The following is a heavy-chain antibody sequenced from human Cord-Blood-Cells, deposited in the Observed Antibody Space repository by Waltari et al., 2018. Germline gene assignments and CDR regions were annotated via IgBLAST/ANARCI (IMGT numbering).Heavy chain of an antibody. CDR3: ARAGSAYYDFWSGYSHDAFDI. CDR1: GGSISSGGYS. D-gene: IGHD3-3*01. Sequence: QLQLQESGSGLVKPSQTLSLTCAVSGGSISSGGYSWSWLRQPPGKGLEWIGYIYHTGSTYYNPSLKSRVTISVDRSKNQFSLKLSSVTAADTAVYYCARAGSAYYDFWSGYSHDAFDIWGQGTMVTVSS. V-gene: IGHV4-30-2*01. CDR2: IYHTGST. J-gene: IGHJ3*02.